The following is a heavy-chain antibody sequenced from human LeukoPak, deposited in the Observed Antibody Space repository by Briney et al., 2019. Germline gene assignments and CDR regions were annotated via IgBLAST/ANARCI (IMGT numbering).Heavy chain of an antibody. D-gene: IGHD6-13*01. V-gene: IGHV4-34*01. CDR3: ARRIMYSSSWSFDH. Sequence: SETLSLTCAVYGGSFSGYYWSWIRQPPGKGLEWIGEINHSGSTNYNPSLKSRVTISVDTSKNQFSLKLSSVTAADTAVYYCARRIMYSSSWSFDHWGQGTLVTVSS. CDR2: INHSGST. J-gene: IGHJ4*02. CDR1: GGSFSGYY.